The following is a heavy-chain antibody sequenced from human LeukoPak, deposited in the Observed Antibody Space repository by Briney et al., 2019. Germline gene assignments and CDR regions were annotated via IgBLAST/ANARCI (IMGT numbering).Heavy chain of an antibody. Sequence: NPGGSLRLSCAASGFTFSSYSMNWVRQAPGKGLEWVSSISSSSSYIYYADSVKGRFTISRDNAKNSLYLQMNSLRAEDTAVYYCAKGNGLRYFDWFKSGSYYEDYWGQGTLVTVSS. CDR1: GFTFSSYS. J-gene: IGHJ4*02. D-gene: IGHD3-9*01. CDR2: ISSSSSYI. CDR3: AKGNGLRYFDWFKSGSYYEDY. V-gene: IGHV3-21*01.